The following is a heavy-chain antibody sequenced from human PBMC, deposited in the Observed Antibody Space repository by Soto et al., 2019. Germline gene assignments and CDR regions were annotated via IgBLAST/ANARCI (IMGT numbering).Heavy chain of an antibody. V-gene: IGHV3-13*04. Sequence: EVQLVASGGGLVQPGGSLRLSCAASGFTFSSYAMHWVRKATGKGMAWVSAIGTAGDTYYPGSVKGRFTISRENAKNSLSLQMNSLRAGDTAVYYCARAIYDSRGYYRFDPWGQGTLVTVSS. CDR3: ARAIYDSRGYYRFDP. CDR1: GFTFSSYA. J-gene: IGHJ5*02. D-gene: IGHD3-22*01. CDR2: IGTAGDT.